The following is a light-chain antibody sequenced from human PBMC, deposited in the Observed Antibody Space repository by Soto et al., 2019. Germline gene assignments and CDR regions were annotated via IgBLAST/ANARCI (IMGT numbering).Light chain of an antibody. CDR3: YSFTSSSTYV. Sequence: SALTQPASVSGSPGQSITISCSGTGSDVGAYNYVSWYQQHPAKAPKLMIYDVSNRPSGVSDRFSGSKSGNTASLTISALQAEDDADYSCYSFTSSSTYVFGSGTKLTVL. CDR2: DVS. J-gene: IGLJ1*01. CDR1: GSDVGAYNY. V-gene: IGLV2-14*01.